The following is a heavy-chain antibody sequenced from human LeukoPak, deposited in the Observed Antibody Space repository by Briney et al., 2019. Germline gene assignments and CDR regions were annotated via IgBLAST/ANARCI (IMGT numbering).Heavy chain of an antibody. D-gene: IGHD5-18*01. J-gene: IGHJ2*01. CDR2: INHSGST. CDR1: GGSFSGYY. CDR3: ARAGPTWIQLWLFRSQWYFDL. V-gene: IGHV4-34*01. Sequence: QSSETLSLTCAVYGGSFSGYYWSWIRQPPGKGLEWIGEINHSGSTNYNPSLKSRVTISVDTSKNQFSLKLSSVTAANTAVYYCARAGPTWIQLWLFRSQWYFDLWGRGTLVTVSS.